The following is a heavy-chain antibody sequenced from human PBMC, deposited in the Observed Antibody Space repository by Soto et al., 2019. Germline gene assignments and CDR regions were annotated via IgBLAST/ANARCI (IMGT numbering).Heavy chain of an antibody. CDR2: MNPNSGNT. Sequence: QVQLVQSGAEVKKPGASVKVSCKASGYTFTSYDINWVRQATGQGLEWMGWMNPNSGNTGYAQKFKGRXTXTXYTSIGTAYMELSSLRSEDTAVYYCARGSRGVRFDPWGQGTLVTVSS. D-gene: IGHD3-10*01. CDR3: ARGSRGVRFDP. V-gene: IGHV1-8*01. CDR1: GYTFTSYD. J-gene: IGHJ5*02.